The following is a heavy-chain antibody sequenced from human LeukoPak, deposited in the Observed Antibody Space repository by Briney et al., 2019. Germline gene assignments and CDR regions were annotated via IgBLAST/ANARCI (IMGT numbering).Heavy chain of an antibody. Sequence: GRSLRLSCAASGFTFSSYAMHWVRQAPGKGLEWVAVISYDGSNKYYADSVKGRFTISRDNSKNTLYLQMNSLRAEDTAVYYCARGGYSGYEDYFDYWGQGTLVTVSS. D-gene: IGHD5-12*01. CDR2: ISYDGSNK. CDR3: ARGGYSGYEDYFDY. V-gene: IGHV3-30-3*01. J-gene: IGHJ4*02. CDR1: GFTFSSYA.